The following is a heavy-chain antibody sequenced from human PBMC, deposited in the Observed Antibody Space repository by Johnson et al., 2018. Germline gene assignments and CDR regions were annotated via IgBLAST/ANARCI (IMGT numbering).Heavy chain of an antibody. CDR2: LSYDGSNN. J-gene: IGHJ1*01. CDR1: GFTFSSYA. D-gene: IGHD2-15*01. CDR3: GGERGYCSGGSCYRYFQH. Sequence: QVQLVESGGGVVQXGRSXRLXCAASGFTFSSYAMHWVRQAPGKGLEWVAVLSYDGSNNYYADSVKVRFTISRDNSKNTLYLQMNRLRAEDTAVDYGGGERGYCSGGSCYRYFQHWGQGTLVTVSS. V-gene: IGHV3-30-3*01.